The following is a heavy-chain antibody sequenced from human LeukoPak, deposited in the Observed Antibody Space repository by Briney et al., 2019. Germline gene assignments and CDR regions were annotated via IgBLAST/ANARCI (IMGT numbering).Heavy chain of an antibody. CDR3: ARDYVSRFLPPPTFDY. J-gene: IGHJ4*02. CDR2: ISAYNGNT. V-gene: IGHV1-18*01. CDR1: GYTFTSYG. D-gene: IGHD3-3*01. Sequence: ASVKVSCKASGYTFTSYGISWVRQAPGQGLEWMGWISAYNGNTNYAQKLQGRVTMTTDTSTSTAYMELRSLRSDDTAVYYCARDYVSRFLPPPTFDYWGQGTLVTVSS.